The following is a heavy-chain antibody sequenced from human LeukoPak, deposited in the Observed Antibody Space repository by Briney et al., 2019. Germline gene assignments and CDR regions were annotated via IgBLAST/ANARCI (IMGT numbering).Heavy chain of an antibody. J-gene: IGHJ4*02. CDR3: ARAPSRGYFDY. CDR2: VYYSGST. CDR1: GGSVSGYY. V-gene: IGHV4-59*02. Sequence: SETLSLTCVVSGGSVSGYYWGWIRQPPGRGLEWIGYVYYSGSTNYNPSLKSRVTISVDTSKNQFSLKLSSVTAADTAVYYCARAPSRGYFDYWGQGTLVTVSS.